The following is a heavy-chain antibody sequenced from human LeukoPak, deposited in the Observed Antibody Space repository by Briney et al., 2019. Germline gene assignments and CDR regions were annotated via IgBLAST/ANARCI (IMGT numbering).Heavy chain of an antibody. D-gene: IGHD6-19*01. Sequence: GGSLRLSCAASGFTFSSYAMSWVRQAPGKGLEWGSAISGSGGSTYHADSVKGRFTISRDNSKNTLYLQMNSLRAEDTAVYYCAKDRSAIAVAKTPDWFDPWGQGTLVTVSS. CDR3: AKDRSAIAVAKTPDWFDP. CDR2: ISGSGGST. J-gene: IGHJ5*02. V-gene: IGHV3-23*01. CDR1: GFTFSSYA.